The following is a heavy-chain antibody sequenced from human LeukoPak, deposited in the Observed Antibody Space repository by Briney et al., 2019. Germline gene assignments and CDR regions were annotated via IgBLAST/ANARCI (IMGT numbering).Heavy chain of an antibody. CDR3: ARVGYSGYGGTSPPDY. CDR2: ISYDGSNK. J-gene: IGHJ4*02. Sequence: GGSLRLSCAASGFTFSSYAMHWVRQAPGKGLEWVAVISYDGSNKYYADSVKGRFTISRDNSKNTLYLQMNSLRAEDTAVYYCARVGYSGYGGTSPPDYWSQGTLVTVSS. D-gene: IGHD5-12*01. CDR1: GFTFSSYA. V-gene: IGHV3-30*04.